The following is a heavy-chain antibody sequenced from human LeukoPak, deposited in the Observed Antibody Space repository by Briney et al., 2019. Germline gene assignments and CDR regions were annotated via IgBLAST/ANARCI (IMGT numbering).Heavy chain of an antibody. CDR3: ARERGGSYYALDAFDI. V-gene: IGHV3-23*01. D-gene: IGHD1-26*01. CDR1: GFTFSSYA. Sequence: GGSLRLSCAASGFTFSSYAMSWVRQAPGKGLEWVSAISGSGGSTYYADSVKGRFTISRDNSKNTLYLQMNSLRAEDTAVYYCARERGGSYYALDAFDIWGQGTMVTVSS. CDR2: ISGSGGST. J-gene: IGHJ3*02.